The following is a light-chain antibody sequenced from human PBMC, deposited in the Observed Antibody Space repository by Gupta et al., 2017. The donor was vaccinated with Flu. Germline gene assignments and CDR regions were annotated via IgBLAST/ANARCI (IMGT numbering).Light chain of an antibody. J-gene: IGKJ1*01. V-gene: IGKV1-39*01. CDR2: AAS. CDR1: QSISSY. Sequence: DIQITQSPSSLSASVGDRVTITCRASQSISSYLNWYQQKPGKAPKLLIYAASSLQSGVPSRFSGSGAGTDFTLTISSLQPEDFETYYCLRSYSTRWTFAYWVKVGI. CDR3: LRSYSTRWT.